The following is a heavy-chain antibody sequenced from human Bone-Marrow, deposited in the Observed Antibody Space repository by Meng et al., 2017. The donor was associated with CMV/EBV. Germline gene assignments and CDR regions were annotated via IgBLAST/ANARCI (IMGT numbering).Heavy chain of an antibody. CDR3: ARDRGPYQLLIHFDY. CDR2: ISAYNGNT. J-gene: IGHJ4*02. D-gene: IGHD2-2*01. V-gene: IGHV1-18*01. CDR1: GYTFTSYG. Sequence: QVPLVPSGAEVKKPGASVKVSCKASGYTFTSYGISWVRQAPGQGLEWMGWISAYNGNTNYAQKLQGRVTMTTDTSTSTAYMELRSLRSDDTAVYYCARDRGPYQLLIHFDYWGQGTLVTVSS.